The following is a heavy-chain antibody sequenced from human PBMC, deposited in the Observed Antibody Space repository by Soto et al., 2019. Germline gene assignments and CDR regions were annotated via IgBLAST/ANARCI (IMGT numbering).Heavy chain of an antibody. CDR2: IYYSGST. D-gene: IGHD6-13*01. V-gene: IGHV4-59*08. CDR1: GGSISSYY. J-gene: IGHJ4*02. Sequence: SETLSLTCTVSGGSISSYYWSWIRQPPGKGLEWIGYIYYSGSTNYNPSLKSRVTISVDTSKNQFSLKLSSVTAADTAVYYCASLYAGIAAAGTVYCGQGTLVTVSS. CDR3: ASLYAGIAAAGTVY.